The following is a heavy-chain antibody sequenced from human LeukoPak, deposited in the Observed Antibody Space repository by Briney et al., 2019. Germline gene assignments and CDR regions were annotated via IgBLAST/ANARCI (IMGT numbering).Heavy chain of an antibody. D-gene: IGHD3-10*01. CDR1: GGSFSGYY. J-gene: IGHJ6*03. Sequence: PSETLSLTCAVYGGSFSGYYWSWIRQPPGKGLEWIGEINHSGSANYNPSLKSRVTISVDTSKNQFSLKLSSVTAADTAVYYCARWGSGSPSDYYYYYYMDVWGKGTTVTVSS. V-gene: IGHV4-34*01. CDR2: INHSGSA. CDR3: ARWGSGSPSDYYYYYYMDV.